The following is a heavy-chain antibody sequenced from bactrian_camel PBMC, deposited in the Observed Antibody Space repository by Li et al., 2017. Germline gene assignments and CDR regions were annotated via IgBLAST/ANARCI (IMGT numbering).Heavy chain of an antibody. J-gene: IGHJ6*01. CDR2: FDNTDSTS. CDR1: GYRGSAYC. D-gene: IGHD3*01. V-gene: IGHV3S1*01. CDR3: AADAVYTRGADCDFANFDS. Sequence: HEQLVESGGGSVQAGGSLTLSCDTSGYRGSAYCLGWFRQASGTEREGVAAFDNTDSTSLYHDSVKGRFTVSHGNSKNTLYLQMNSLKPEDTAMYYCAADAVYTRGADCDFANFDSWGQGTQVTVS.